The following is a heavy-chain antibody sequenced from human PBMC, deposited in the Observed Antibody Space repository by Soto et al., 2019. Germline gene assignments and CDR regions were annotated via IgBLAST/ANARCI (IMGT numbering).Heavy chain of an antibody. CDR2: TYYRSKWYN. Sequence: SQTLSLTCAISGDSVSSNSAAWNWIRQSPSRGLEWLGRTYYRSKWYNDYAVSVKSRITINPDTSKNQFSLQLNSVTPEDTAVYYCARSLSLSPIAAAGPTTHYYYGMDVWGQATTVTVPS. CDR3: ARSLSLSPIAAAGPTTHYYYGMDV. V-gene: IGHV6-1*01. CDR1: GDSVSSNSAA. D-gene: IGHD6-13*01. J-gene: IGHJ6*02.